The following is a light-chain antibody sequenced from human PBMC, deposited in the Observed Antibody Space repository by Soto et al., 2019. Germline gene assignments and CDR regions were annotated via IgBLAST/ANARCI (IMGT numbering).Light chain of an antibody. CDR2: DVS. CDR1: SSDVGGYNY. Sequence: QSVPTQPRSVSGSPGQSVTISCTGTSSDVGGYNYVSWYHQHPGKAPKLMIYDVSKRPSGVPDRFSGSKSGNTASLTISGLQAEDEGDYYCCSYAGRYTYVFGTGTKLTVL. J-gene: IGLJ1*01. CDR3: CSYAGRYTYV. V-gene: IGLV2-11*01.